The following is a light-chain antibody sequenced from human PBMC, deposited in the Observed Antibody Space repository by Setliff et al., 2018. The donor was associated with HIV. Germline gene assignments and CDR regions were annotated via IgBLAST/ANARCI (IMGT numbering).Light chain of an antibody. V-gene: IGLV2-14*01. Sequence: QSALTPPASVSGSPGQSIIISCTGTSNDVGNNNYVSWYQQHPGKAPKSIIYEVGIRPSGVSTRFSGSKSGNTAYLTISGLQAEDEADYYCISYTVNNSPLYGLGSGTKVTV. CDR3: ISYTVNNSPLYG. J-gene: IGLJ1*01. CDR1: SNDVGNNNY. CDR2: EVG.